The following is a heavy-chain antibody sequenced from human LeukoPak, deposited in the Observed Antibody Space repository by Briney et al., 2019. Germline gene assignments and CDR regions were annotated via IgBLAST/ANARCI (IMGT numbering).Heavy chain of an antibody. J-gene: IGHJ4*02. CDR1: GFTFSSYW. D-gene: IGHD3-16*02. CDR3: ARRGDDYVWGSYRLYYFDY. Sequence: GGSLRLSCAASGFTFSSYWMSWVRQAPGKGLEWVANIKQDGSEKYYVDSVKGRFTISRDNAKNSLYLQMNSLRAEDTAVYYCARRGDDYVWGSYRLYYFDYWGQGTLVTVSS. V-gene: IGHV3-7*01. CDR2: IKQDGSEK.